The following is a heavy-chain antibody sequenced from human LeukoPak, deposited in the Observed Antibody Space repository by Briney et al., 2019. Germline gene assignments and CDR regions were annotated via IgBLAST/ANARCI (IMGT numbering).Heavy chain of an antibody. D-gene: IGHD3-22*01. J-gene: IGHJ4*02. CDR3: AKHSITMIVVVSSAFAY. V-gene: IGHV3-23*01. Sequence: GGSLRLSCAASGFAFSSYAMSWVRQAPGKGLEWVSAISGSGGGTYHADSVNGRFTISRDDSKNTLYLQMNSLRAEDTALYYCAKHSITMIVVVSSAFAYWGQGPLVTVSS. CDR1: GFAFSSYA. CDR2: ISGSGGGT.